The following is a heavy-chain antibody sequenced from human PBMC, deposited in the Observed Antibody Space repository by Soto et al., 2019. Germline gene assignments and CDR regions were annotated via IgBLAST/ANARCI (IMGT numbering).Heavy chain of an antibody. CDR1: GFTFSSYA. V-gene: IGHV3-30-3*01. CDR3: ARDRYYYGSGSYSVGAY. CDR2: ISYDGSNK. Sequence: QVQLVESGGGVVQPGRSLRLSCAASGFTFSSYAMHWVRQAPGKGLEWVAVISYDGSNKYYADSVKGRFTISRDNSKNTLYLQMNSLRAGDTAVYYCARDRYYYGSGSYSVGAYWGQGTLVTVSS. D-gene: IGHD3-10*01. J-gene: IGHJ4*02.